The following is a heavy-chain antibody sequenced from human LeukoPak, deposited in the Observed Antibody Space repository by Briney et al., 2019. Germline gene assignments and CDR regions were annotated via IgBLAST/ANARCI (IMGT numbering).Heavy chain of an antibody. V-gene: IGHV3-23*01. J-gene: IGHJ3*02. CDR2: ISGSGGST. CDR3: ARRIRGVNDAFDI. D-gene: IGHD3-10*01. Sequence: GGSLRLSCAASGFTFSSYAMSWVRQAPGKGLEWVSAISGSGGSTYYADSVKGRFTISRDNSKNTLYLQMNSLRAEDTAVYYCARRIRGVNDAFDIWGQGTMVTVSS. CDR1: GFTFSSYA.